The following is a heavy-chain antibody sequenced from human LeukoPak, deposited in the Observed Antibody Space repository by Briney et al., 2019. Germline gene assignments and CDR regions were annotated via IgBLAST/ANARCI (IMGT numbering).Heavy chain of an antibody. Sequence: GSLRLSCAASGFTFSSYSMNWVRQAPGKGLEWVSSISTSSSYIYYVDSVKGRFTISRDNARNSLYLQMNSLRAEDTAVYYCARDPLTRRDSTPHWGQGTLVTVSS. V-gene: IGHV3-21*01. CDR3: ARDPLTRRDSTPH. D-gene: IGHD2/OR15-2a*01. CDR1: GFTFSSYS. J-gene: IGHJ4*02. CDR2: ISTSSSYI.